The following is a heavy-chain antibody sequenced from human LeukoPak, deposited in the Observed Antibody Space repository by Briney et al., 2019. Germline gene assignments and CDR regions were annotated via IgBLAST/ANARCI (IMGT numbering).Heavy chain of an antibody. CDR2: IKSKTDGGTT. D-gene: IGHD5-18*01. Sequence: GGSLRLSCAASGFTFSNAWMSWVRQAPGKGLEWVGRIKSKTDGGTTDYAAPVKGRFTISRDESKNTLYLQMNSLKTEDTAAYYCATEGYSYGYSFDYWGQGTLVTVSS. CDR1: GFTFSNAW. J-gene: IGHJ4*02. V-gene: IGHV3-15*01. CDR3: ATEGYSYGYSFDY.